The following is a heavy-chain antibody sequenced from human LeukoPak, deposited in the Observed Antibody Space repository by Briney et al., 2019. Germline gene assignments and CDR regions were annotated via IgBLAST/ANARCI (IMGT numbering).Heavy chain of an antibody. V-gene: IGHV4-4*07. CDR1: GGSISGYY. CDR3: ARVGYDSSGYYLKFDY. CDR2: IYTSGIT. J-gene: IGHJ4*02. Sequence: SETLSLTCTVSGGSISGYYWSWIRQPAGKGLEWIGRIYTSGITNYNPSLKSRVTISVDTSKNQFSLKLSSVTAADTAVYYCARVGYDSSGYYLKFDYWGQGTLVTVSS. D-gene: IGHD3-22*01.